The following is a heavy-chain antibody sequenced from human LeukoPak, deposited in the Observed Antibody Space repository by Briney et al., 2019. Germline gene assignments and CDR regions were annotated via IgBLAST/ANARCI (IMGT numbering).Heavy chain of an antibody. D-gene: IGHD3-3*01. CDR2: IIPIFGTA. CDR3: ARGSDFWSGYYYKAVDGWFDP. V-gene: IGHV1-69*13. Sequence: SVKVSCKASGHTFTGYYMHWVRQAPGQGLEWMGWIIPIFGTANYAQKFQGRVTITADESTSTAYMELSSLRSEDTAVYYCARGSDFWSGYYYKAVDGWFDPWGQGTLVTVSS. CDR1: GHTFTGYY. J-gene: IGHJ5*02.